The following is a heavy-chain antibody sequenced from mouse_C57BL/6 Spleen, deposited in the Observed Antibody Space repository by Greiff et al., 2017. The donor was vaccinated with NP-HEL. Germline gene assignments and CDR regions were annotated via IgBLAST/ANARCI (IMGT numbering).Heavy chain of an antibody. J-gene: IGHJ4*01. V-gene: IGHV1-69*01. CDR2: IDPSDSYT. Sequence: QVQLQQPGAELVMPGASVKLSCKASGYTFTSYWMHWVKQRPGQGLEWIGEIDPSDSYTNYNQKFKGKSTLTVDKSSSTAYMQLSSLTSEDSEVYYCARGYGNFFMDYWGQGTSVTVSS. CDR1: GYTFTSYW. D-gene: IGHD2-1*01. CDR3: ARGYGNFFMDY.